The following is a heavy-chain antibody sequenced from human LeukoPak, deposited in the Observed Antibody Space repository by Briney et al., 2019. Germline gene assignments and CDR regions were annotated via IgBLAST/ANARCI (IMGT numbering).Heavy chain of an antibody. CDR2: IGTSGNTI. CDR3: ARDQWLDY. V-gene: IGHV3-48*01. Sequence: GGSLRPSRATSRITFSGDIMNWARQAPGKGLEWLSFIGTSGNTIYYADSVKGRFTVSRDNAKNSLYLQMNSLRAEDTAVHYCARDQWLDYWGQGTLVTVSS. CDR1: RITFSGDI. D-gene: IGHD6-19*01. J-gene: IGHJ4*02.